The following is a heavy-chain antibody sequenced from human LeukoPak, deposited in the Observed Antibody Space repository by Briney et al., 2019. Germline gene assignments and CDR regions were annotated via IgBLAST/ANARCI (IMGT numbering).Heavy chain of an antibody. V-gene: IGHV4-61*02. CDR1: GGSISSGSYY. Sequence: PSETLSLTCTVSGGSISSGSYYWSWIRQPAGKGLEWIGRIYTSGNTNYNPSLNSRVTISVDTSKNQFSLKLSSVTAADTAVYYCARYHILNRGVNWFDPWGQGILVTVSS. J-gene: IGHJ5*02. CDR3: ARYHILNRGVNWFDP. D-gene: IGHD2-2*01. CDR2: IYTSGNT.